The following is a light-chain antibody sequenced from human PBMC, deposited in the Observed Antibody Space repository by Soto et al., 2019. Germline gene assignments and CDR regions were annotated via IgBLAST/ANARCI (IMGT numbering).Light chain of an antibody. Sequence: QSALTQPASVSGSPGQSITISCTGTSSDVGAYNYVSWYQQHPGKAPKLMIYEVSNRPSGVSNRFSGSKSGNTASLTISGLKAWDEADYYCSSYTSSSTQVFGTGTKLTVL. V-gene: IGLV2-14*01. CDR1: SSDVGAYNY. J-gene: IGLJ1*01. CDR3: SSYTSSSTQV. CDR2: EVS.